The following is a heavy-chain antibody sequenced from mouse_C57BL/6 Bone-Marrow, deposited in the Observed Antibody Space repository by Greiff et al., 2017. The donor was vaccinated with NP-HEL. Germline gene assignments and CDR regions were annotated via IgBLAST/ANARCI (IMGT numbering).Heavy chain of an antibody. D-gene: IGHD2-2*01. Sequence: EVTLVESGPGLAKPSQTLSLTCSVTGYSITSDYWNWIRKFPGNKLEYMGYISYSGSTYYNPSLKSRISITRDPSKNQYYLQLNSVTTEDTATYDCARSPLWLRRNYYAMDYWGQGTSVTVSS. CDR3: ARSPLWLRRNYYAMDY. CDR1: GYSITSDY. CDR2: ISYSGST. V-gene: IGHV3-8*01. J-gene: IGHJ4*01.